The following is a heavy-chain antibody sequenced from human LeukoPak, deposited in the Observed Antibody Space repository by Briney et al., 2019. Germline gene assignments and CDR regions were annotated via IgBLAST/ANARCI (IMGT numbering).Heavy chain of an antibody. V-gene: IGHV3-7*03. CDR2: IKQDGSEK. CDR3: ARDGADSSGWYGAQDY. J-gene: IGHJ4*02. Sequence: PGGSLRLSCAASGFTFSSYWMSWVRQAPGKGLEWVANIKQDGSEKYYVDSVKGRFTISRDNAKNSLYLQMNSLRAEDTALYHCARDGADSSGWYGAQDYWGQGTLVTVSS. D-gene: IGHD6-19*01. CDR1: GFTFSSYW.